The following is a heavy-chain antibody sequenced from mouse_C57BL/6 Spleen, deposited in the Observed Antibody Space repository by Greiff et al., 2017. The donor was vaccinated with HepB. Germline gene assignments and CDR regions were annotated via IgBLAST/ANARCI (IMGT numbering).Heavy chain of an antibody. CDR1: GYAFSSSW. J-gene: IGHJ2*01. CDR3: ARSSYSYYFDY. D-gene: IGHD1-1*01. CDR2: IYPGDGDT. V-gene: IGHV1-82*01. Sequence: VKLVESGPELVKPGASVKISCKASGYAFSSSWMNWVKQRPGKGLEWIGRIYPGDGDTNYNGKFKGKATLTADKSSSTAYMQLSSLTSEDSAVYFCARSSYSYYFDYWGQGTTLTVSS.